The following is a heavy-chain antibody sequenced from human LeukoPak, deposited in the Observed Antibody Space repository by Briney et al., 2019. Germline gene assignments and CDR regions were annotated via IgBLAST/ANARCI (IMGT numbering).Heavy chain of an antibody. V-gene: IGHV3-53*01. J-gene: IGHJ3*02. CDR1: GFTVSSNY. Sequence: PGGSLRLSCAASGFTVSSNYMSWVRQAPGKGLEWVSVIYSGGSTYYADSVKGRFTISRDNSTNTLYLQMNSLRTEDTAVYYCARDGFSSGYPYDAFDIWGQGTMVTVSS. CDR3: ARDGFSSGYPYDAFDI. CDR2: IYSGGST. D-gene: IGHD3-22*01.